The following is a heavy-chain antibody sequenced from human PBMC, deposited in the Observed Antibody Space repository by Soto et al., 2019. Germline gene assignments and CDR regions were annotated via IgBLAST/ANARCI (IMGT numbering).Heavy chain of an antibody. CDR2: TYYRSKWYN. CDR1: GDSVSSNSAA. J-gene: IGHJ6*02. CDR3: ARELGPYIYYGSGSPHRSYYYYGMDV. Sequence: SQTLSITCAISGDSVSSNSAAWNWIRQSPSRGLEWLGRTYYRSKWYNDYAVSVKSRITIKPDTSKNQFSLQLNFVTPEDTAVYYCARELGPYIYYGSGSPHRSYYYYGMDVWGQGTTVTVSS. V-gene: IGHV6-1*01. D-gene: IGHD3-10*01.